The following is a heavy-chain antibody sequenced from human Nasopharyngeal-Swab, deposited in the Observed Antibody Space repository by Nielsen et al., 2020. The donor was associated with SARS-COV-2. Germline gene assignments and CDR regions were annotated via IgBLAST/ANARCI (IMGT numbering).Heavy chain of an antibody. CDR2: ISWNSGSI. CDR1: GFTFDDYA. Sequence: SLRLSCAASGFTFDDYAMHWVRQAPGKGLEWVSGISWNSGSIGYADSVKGRFTISRDNAKNSLYLQMNSLRAEDTALYYCARVNGQLALAVRYFDLWGRGTLVTVSS. CDR3: ARVNGQLALAVRYFDL. D-gene: IGHD6-6*01. V-gene: IGHV3-9*01. J-gene: IGHJ2*01.